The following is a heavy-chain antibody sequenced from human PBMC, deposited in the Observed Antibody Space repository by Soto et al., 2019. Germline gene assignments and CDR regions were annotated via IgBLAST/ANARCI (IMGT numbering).Heavy chain of an antibody. CDR2: INPNTGNA. CDR1: GYSFTSAY. D-gene: IGHD4-17*01. V-gene: IGHV1-8*01. CDR3: ATDVVLTTDRFDP. J-gene: IGHJ5*02. Sequence: ASVKVSCKAFGYSFTSAYINWVRQTTGQGLEWMGWINPNTGNAGYAQKFQGRVTMTRDTAVNTAYMELTSLTSDDTAVYFCATDVVLTTDRFDPWGHVTLVTVSS.